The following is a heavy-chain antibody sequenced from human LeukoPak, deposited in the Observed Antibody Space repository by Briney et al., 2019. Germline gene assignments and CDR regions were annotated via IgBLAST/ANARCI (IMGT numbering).Heavy chain of an antibody. Sequence: ASVKVSCKASGYTFTSYYMHWVRQAPGQGLEWMGIINPSGGSTNYAQKFQDRVTITADKSTSTDYMELSSLRSEDTAVYYCASLNYYDTSGYFDYWGQGTLVTVSS. D-gene: IGHD3-22*01. CDR1: GYTFTSYY. V-gene: IGHV1-46*01. CDR3: ASLNYYDTSGYFDY. J-gene: IGHJ4*02. CDR2: INPSGGST.